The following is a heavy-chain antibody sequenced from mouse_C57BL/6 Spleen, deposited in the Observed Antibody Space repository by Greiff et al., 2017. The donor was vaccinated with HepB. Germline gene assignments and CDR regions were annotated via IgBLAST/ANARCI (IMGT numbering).Heavy chain of an antibody. CDR3: ARWLPFYAMDY. D-gene: IGHD2-2*01. V-gene: IGHV1-61*01. J-gene: IGHJ4*01. CDR2: IYPSDSET. Sequence: QVQLQQPGAELVRPGSSVKLSCKASGYTFTSYWMDWVKQRPGQGLEWIGNIYPSDSETHYNQKFKVKATLTVDKSSSTAYMQLSSLTSEDSAVYYCARWLPFYAMDYWGQGTSVTVSS. CDR1: GYTFTSYW.